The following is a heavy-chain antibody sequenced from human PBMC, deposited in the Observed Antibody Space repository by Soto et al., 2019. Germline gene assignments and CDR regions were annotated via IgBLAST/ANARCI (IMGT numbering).Heavy chain of an antibody. CDR3: ATHSRYGDYYYGMEV. D-gene: IGHD4-17*01. Sequence: PGESLKICCKGSGYSFSSSWITWVRQMPGKGLEWMGRIDPSDSYTNYSPSFQRNVTISADKSINTAYMQWNSLKASDTSMYYCATHSRYGDYYYGMEVWGQGTTVTVSS. V-gene: IGHV5-10-1*01. CDR1: GYSFSSSW. J-gene: IGHJ6*02. CDR2: IDPSDSYT.